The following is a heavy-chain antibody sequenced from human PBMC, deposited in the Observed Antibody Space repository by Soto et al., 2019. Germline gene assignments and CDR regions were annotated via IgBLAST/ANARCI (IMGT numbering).Heavy chain of an antibody. D-gene: IGHD3-22*01. CDR2: ISYDGSNK. Sequence: VGSLRLSCAASGFTFSSYAMHWVRQAPGKGLEWVAVISYDGSNKYYADSVKGRFTISRDNSKNTLYLQMNSLRAEDTAVYYCAREVPTMIVVVNPGFSWFDPWGQRTLVTVSS. CDR3: AREVPTMIVVVNPGFSWFDP. J-gene: IGHJ5*02. CDR1: GFTFSSYA. V-gene: IGHV3-30-3*01.